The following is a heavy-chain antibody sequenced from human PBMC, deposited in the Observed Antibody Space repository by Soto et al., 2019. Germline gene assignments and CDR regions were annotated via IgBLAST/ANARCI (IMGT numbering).Heavy chain of an antibody. CDR3: VRDRGGGSDIYYKSQGMDI. Sequence: GASVKVSCKASGYTFSSYDIHWVRRTTGQGLEWMGWMNPNNGNTGYAQKFQGRVTMTRDTSIRTAYMEVSSLRSEDTAVYYCVRDRGGGSDIYYKSQGMDIWGQGTTVTVSS. CDR2: MNPNNGNT. D-gene: IGHD3-10*01. CDR1: GYTFSSYD. V-gene: IGHV1-8*01. J-gene: IGHJ6*02.